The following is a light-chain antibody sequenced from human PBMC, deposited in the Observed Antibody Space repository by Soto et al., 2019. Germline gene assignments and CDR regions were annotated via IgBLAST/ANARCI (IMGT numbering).Light chain of an antibody. J-gene: IGKJ1*01. V-gene: IGKV1-5*03. CDR2: KAS. CDR1: QSISIW. Sequence: IQMTQSHSTLSASVGDRVTITCRASQSISIWLAWYQQKPGKAPKLLIYKASSLESEVPSRFSGSGSGTEFTLTINSLQPDDSATYYCQQYNSDSTFGQGTKVEIK. CDR3: QQYNSDST.